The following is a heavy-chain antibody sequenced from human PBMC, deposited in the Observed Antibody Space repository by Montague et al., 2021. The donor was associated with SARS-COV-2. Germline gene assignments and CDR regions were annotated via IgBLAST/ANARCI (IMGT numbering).Heavy chain of an antibody. CDR3: ASVHRSGPGEY. Sequence: SETLSLTCTVSGGSLSNYFWSWIRQPPGKGLEWVGYIYESGSTKYNPSPQSRVTISVDTARNQFSLKLLSVTAADTAFYYCASVHRSGPGEYWGQGILVSVSS. D-gene: IGHD2-15*01. CDR2: IYESGST. V-gene: IGHV4-59*08. J-gene: IGHJ4*02. CDR1: GGSLSNYF.